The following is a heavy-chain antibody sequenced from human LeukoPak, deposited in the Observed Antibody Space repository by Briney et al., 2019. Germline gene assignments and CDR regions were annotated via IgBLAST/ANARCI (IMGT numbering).Heavy chain of an antibody. CDR2: IYYSGSN. V-gene: IGHV4-59*01. D-gene: IGHD3-22*01. J-gene: IGHJ6*02. CDR1: GGSISSYY. Sequence: SESLSLTCTVSGGSISSYYWSWVRQPPGKGLEWLGYIYYSGSNNYNPSLKSRVTISVDASKNQFSRKLSSVTAADTAVYYCARALDYYDSSGYYYLHYYGMDVWGQGTTVTVSS. CDR3: ARALDYYDSSGYYYLHYYGMDV.